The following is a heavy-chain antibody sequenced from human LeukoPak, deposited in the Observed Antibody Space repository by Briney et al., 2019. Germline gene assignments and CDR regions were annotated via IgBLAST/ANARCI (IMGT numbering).Heavy chain of an antibody. CDR3: ARSKGQGSRGRGYYFGY. D-gene: IGHD3-10*01. J-gene: IGHJ4*02. Sequence: GGSLRLSCAASGFTFSSYAMHWVRQAPGKGLEWVAVISYDGSNKYYADSVKGRFTISRDNSKNTLYLQMNSLRAEDTAVYYCARSKGQGSRGRGYYFGYWGQGTLVTVSS. V-gene: IGHV3-30-3*01. CDR2: ISYDGSNK. CDR1: GFTFSSYA.